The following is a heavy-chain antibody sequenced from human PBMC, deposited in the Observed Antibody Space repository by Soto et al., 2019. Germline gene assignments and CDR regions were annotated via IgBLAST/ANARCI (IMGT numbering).Heavy chain of an antibody. V-gene: IGHV1-18*01. CDR1: GYDFTTYG. J-gene: IGHJ4*02. D-gene: IGHD1-1*01. Sequence: VHLVKSGTEVKKPGASVKVPCKGSGYDFTTYGITWGGQAPGQGLEWMSWISDHNGNTYYAQKLQGRVTVTRDTSTSTAYMELRSLRSDDTAVYYCARGRYGDYWGQGALVTVSS. CDR2: ISDHNGNT. CDR3: ARGRYGDY.